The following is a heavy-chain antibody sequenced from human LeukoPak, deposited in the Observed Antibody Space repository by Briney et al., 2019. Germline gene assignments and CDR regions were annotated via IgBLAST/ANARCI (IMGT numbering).Heavy chain of an antibody. J-gene: IGHJ4*02. Sequence: ASVKVSCKASGYTFTGYYMHWVRQAPGQGLEWMGWINPNSGGTNYAQKFQGRVTMTRDTSISTAYMELSRLRSDDTAVYYCAREAVSITMVRGVIPYFDYWGQGTLVTVSP. CDR3: AREAVSITMVRGVIPYFDY. V-gene: IGHV1-2*02. CDR1: GYTFTGYY. D-gene: IGHD3-10*01. CDR2: INPNSGGT.